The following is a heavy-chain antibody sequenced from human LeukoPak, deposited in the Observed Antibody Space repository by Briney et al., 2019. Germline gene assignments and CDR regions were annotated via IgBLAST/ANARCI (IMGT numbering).Heavy chain of an antibody. J-gene: IGHJ3*01. CDR2: ISYDGSKR. V-gene: IGHV3-30-3*01. Sequence: GGSLRLSCVASGFTFNSFAMHWVRQAPGKGLEWVAVISYDGSKRYYADSGKGRFTISRDNSKNATYLEMNSMRVEDTAIYYCTRDHYPGIARGGACNFWGQGTMVTVSS. CDR1: GFTFNSFA. D-gene: IGHD2/OR15-2a*01. CDR3: TRDHYPGIARGGACNF.